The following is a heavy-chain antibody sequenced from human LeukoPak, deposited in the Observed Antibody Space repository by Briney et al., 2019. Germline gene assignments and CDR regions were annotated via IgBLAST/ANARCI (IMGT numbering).Heavy chain of an antibody. D-gene: IGHD3-22*01. Sequence: GGSLRLSCAASGFTFSSYAMSWVRQAPGKGLEWVSAISGSGGSTYYADSVKGRFTISRDNSKNTLYLQMHSLRAEDTAVYYCAKSDSSGYYPLGYWGQGTLVTVSS. V-gene: IGHV3-23*01. J-gene: IGHJ4*02. CDR1: GFTFSSYA. CDR3: AKSDSSGYYPLGY. CDR2: ISGSGGST.